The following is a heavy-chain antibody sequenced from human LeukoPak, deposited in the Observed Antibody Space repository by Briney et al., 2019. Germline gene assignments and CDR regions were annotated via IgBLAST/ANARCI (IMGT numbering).Heavy chain of an antibody. CDR1: GFTFNSYA. J-gene: IGHJ4*02. D-gene: IGHD5-24*01. CDR2: ITNSSRTI. Sequence: GGSLRLSCAASGFTFNSYAMTWVRQAPGKGLEWVSYITNSSRTIYYADSVKGRFTISRDNAKNSLYLQMNSLRAEDTAVYYCARGFNWALDHWGQGTLVTVSS. V-gene: IGHV3-48*04. CDR3: ARGFNWALDH.